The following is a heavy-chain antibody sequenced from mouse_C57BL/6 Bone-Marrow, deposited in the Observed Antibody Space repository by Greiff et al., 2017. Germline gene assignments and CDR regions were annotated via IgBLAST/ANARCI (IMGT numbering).Heavy chain of an antibody. CDR3: ARGTGTHSYDFGY. J-gene: IGHJ2*01. CDR2: INPNYGTT. D-gene: IGHD3-3*01. V-gene: IGHV1-39*01. Sequence: VQLQQSGPELVKPGASVKISCKASGYSFTDYNMNWVKQSNGKSLEWIGVINPNYGTTSNNQKFKGKATLTVDKSSSTAYMQLNSLTSEYSAVYYCARGTGTHSYDFGYWGQGTTLTVAS. CDR1: GYSFTDYN.